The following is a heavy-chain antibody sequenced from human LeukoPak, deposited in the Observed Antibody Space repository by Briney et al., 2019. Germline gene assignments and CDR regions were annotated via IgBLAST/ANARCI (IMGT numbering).Heavy chain of an antibody. V-gene: IGHV4-39*07. CDR1: GGSISSSSYY. D-gene: IGHD2-8*02. Sequence: SETLSLTCTVSGGSISSSSYYWGWIRQPPGKGLEWIGSIYYSGSTYYNPSLKSRVTISVDTSKNQFSLKLSSVTAADTAVYYCAKDGDEGTGYFDYWGQGTLATVSS. CDR2: IYYSGST. CDR3: AKDGDEGTGYFDY. J-gene: IGHJ4*02.